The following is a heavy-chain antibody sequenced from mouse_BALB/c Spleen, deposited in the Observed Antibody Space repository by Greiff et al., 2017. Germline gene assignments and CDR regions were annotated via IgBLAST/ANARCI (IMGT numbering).Heavy chain of an antibody. V-gene: IGHV2-9-2*01. CDR1: GFSLTSYD. Sequence: QVQLQQSGPGLVAPSQSLSITCTVSGFSLTSYDISWIRQPPGKGLEWLGVIWTGGGTNYNSAFMSRLSISKDNSKSQVFLKMNSLQTDDTAIYYCVRRGYGNYAAMDYWGQGTSVTVSS. D-gene: IGHD2-10*02. J-gene: IGHJ4*01. CDR2: IWTGGGT. CDR3: VRRGYGNYAAMDY.